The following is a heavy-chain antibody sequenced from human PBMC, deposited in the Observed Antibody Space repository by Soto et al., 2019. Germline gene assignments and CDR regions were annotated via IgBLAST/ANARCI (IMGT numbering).Heavy chain of an antibody. CDR1: GFTFSTYA. CDR3: VKGGITMVRGVLFAY. Sequence: GGSLRLSCSASGFTFSTYAMHWVRQAPGKGLEYVSAISNNGGSTYYADSVKGRFTTSRDNSKNTLYLQTSSLRTADTAIYYCVKGGITMVRGVLFAYWGQGTPVTVSS. D-gene: IGHD3-10*01. J-gene: IGHJ4*02. V-gene: IGHV3-64D*06. CDR2: ISNNGGST.